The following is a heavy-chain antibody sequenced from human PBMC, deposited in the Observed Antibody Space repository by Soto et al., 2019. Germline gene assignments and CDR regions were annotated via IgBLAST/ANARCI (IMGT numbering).Heavy chain of an antibody. CDR2: ISYGEIDK. V-gene: IGHV3-30*04. CDR1: GFTFSNYT. Sequence: LRLSCAASGFTFSNYTMHWVRQAPGKGLEWVALISYGEIDKYFADAVKGRFTISRDNSKNTLYLQMDSLRAEDTAVYYCAGRSGSSDYWGRGXLVTVSS. D-gene: IGHD3-10*01. J-gene: IGHJ4*02. CDR3: AGRSGSSDY.